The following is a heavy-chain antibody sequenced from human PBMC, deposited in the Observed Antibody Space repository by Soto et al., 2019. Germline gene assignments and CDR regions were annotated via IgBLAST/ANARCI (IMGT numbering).Heavy chain of an antibody. V-gene: IGHV3-23*01. J-gene: IGHJ4*02. CDR3: ARDYSYACDY. Sequence: EVQLLESGGGLFRLGGPLGLSLEFLGLPLSSFPLGWAPRVQGRGLEWVSVFSSSGGTTYYADSVKGRFTISRDNSKNTLYLQMNSLRAEDTAVYYCARDYSYACDYWGQGTLVTVSS. CDR2: FSSSGGTT. CDR1: GLPLSSFP. D-gene: IGHD3-16*01.